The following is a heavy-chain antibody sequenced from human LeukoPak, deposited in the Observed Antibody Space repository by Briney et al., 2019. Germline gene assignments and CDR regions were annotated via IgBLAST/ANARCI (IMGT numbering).Heavy chain of an antibody. CDR3: ARTQSGDAFDI. D-gene: IGHD4-11*01. Sequence: GGSLRLSCEASGFTFSSYSMNWVRQAPGKGLEWVSYISSSSSTIYYADSVKGRFTISRDNAKNSLYLQMNSLRAEDTAVYYCARTQSGDAFDIWGQGTMVTVS. CDR2: ISSSSSTI. J-gene: IGHJ3*02. V-gene: IGHV3-48*01. CDR1: GFTFSSYS.